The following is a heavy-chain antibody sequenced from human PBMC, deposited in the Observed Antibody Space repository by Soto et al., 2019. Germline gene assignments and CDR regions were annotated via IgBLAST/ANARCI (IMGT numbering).Heavy chain of an antibody. Sequence: QVQLVQSGAEVKKPGASVKVSCKASGYTFTNYAISWVRQAPGQGLEWMGWISADNGNTNYAQKFQDRVTMSTDRATARAYMDMRSLRSDDTAVYYCARDYGSRCQTLSDYWGQGTLVTVSS. CDR3: ARDYGSRCQTLSDY. J-gene: IGHJ4*02. D-gene: IGHD6-13*01. CDR1: GYTFTNYA. CDR2: ISADNGNT. V-gene: IGHV1-18*01.